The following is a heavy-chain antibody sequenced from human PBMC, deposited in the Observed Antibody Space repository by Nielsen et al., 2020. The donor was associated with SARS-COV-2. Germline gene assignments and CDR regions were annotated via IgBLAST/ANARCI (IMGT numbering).Heavy chain of an antibody. V-gene: IGHV3-48*02. CDR2: ISSSTSTI. CDR3: ARDGYCSSTSCYIYMEV. Sequence: GGSLRLSCAASGLTFSSYSMNWVRQAPGKGLEWVSYISSSTSTIYYADSVKGRFTISRDNAKNSLYLQMNSLRDEDTSVYYCARDGYCSSTSCYIYMEVRSKATTVTVSS. D-gene: IGHD2-2*02. CDR1: GLTFSSYS. J-gene: IGHJ6*03.